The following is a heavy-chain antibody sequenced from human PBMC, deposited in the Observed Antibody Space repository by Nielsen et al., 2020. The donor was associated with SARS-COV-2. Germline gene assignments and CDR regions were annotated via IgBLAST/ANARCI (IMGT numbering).Heavy chain of an antibody. CDR1: GYTLTELS. V-gene: IGHV1-24*01. Sequence: ASVKVSCKVSGYTLTELSMHWVRQAPGKELEWMGGFDPEDGETIYAQKFQGRVTMTEDTSTDTAYMELSSLRSEDTAVYYCATAPGIAAATTGWFDPWGQGTLVTVSS. CDR3: ATAPGIAAATTGWFDP. D-gene: IGHD6-13*01. CDR2: FDPEDGET. J-gene: IGHJ5*02.